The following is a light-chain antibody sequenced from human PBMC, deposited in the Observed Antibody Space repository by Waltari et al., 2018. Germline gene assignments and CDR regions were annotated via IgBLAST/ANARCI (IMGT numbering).Light chain of an antibody. Sequence: QLVLTQPPSASASLGASVKLTCTLSSGHSDYAIAWHQQQPRKGPRYFMRVNSDGSHKKGDGIPDRFSGSSSGAERFLTISSLQSEDEADYFCQTWGFGIEVFGGGTKLTVL. CDR2: VNSDGSH. CDR3: QTWGFGIEV. J-gene: IGLJ3*02. CDR1: SGHSDYA. V-gene: IGLV4-69*01.